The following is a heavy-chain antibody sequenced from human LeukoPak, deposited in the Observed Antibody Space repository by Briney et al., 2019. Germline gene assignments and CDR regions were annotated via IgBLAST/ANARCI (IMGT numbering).Heavy chain of an antibody. CDR2: IIPIFGTA. V-gene: IGHV1-69*13. CDR3: ASGEDSSGYYPYYFDY. Sequence: EASVKVSCKASGGTFSGYAISWVRQAPGQGLEWMGGIIPIFGTANYAQKFQGRVTITADESTSTAYMELSSLRSEDTAVYYCASGEDSSGYYPYYFDYWGQGTLVTVSS. CDR1: GGTFSGYA. D-gene: IGHD3-22*01. J-gene: IGHJ4*02.